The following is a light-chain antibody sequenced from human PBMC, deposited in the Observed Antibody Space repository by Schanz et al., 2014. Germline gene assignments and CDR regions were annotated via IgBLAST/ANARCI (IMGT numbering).Light chain of an antibody. V-gene: IGKV1-39*01. CDR3: QQSHSIPFT. CDR1: QSISTY. Sequence: DIQMTQSPSSLSASVGDRVTITCRARQSISTYVNWYQQKPGKAPNLLIYAASSLQSGVPSRFGGSGSGTDFTLTISSLQPEDFATYFCQQSHSIPFTFGPGTKVNIK. J-gene: IGKJ3*01. CDR2: AAS.